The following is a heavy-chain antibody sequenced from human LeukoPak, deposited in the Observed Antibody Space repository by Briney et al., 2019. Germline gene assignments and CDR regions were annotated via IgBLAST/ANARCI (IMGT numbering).Heavy chain of an antibody. J-gene: IGHJ4*02. CDR2: IDPSDSYT. CDR1: GYSFTSYW. D-gene: IGHD4-17*01. V-gene: IGHV5-10-1*01. Sequence: GESLKISCKGSGYSFTSYWISWVRQMPGKGLEWMGRIDPSDSYTNYSPSFQGHVTISADKSISTAYLQWSSLKASGTAMYYCARRREYYGDYDYWGQGTLVTVSS. CDR3: ARRREYYGDYDY.